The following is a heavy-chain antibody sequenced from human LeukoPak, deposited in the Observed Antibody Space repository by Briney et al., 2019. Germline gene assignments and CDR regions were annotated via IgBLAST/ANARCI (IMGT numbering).Heavy chain of an antibody. CDR3: SRDADYYYGSGSYYNVPHY. J-gene: IGHJ4*02. CDR1: GYSFTSYG. V-gene: IGHV1-18*01. Sequence: ASVKVSCKASGYSFTSYGISWVRQAPGQGLEWMGWISAYNSNTNYAQKLQGRGTMTTVTSTSKAYMDLTSQRPDDTAVDYCSRDADYYYGSGSYYNVPHYWGQGTLVTVSS. D-gene: IGHD3-10*01. CDR2: ISAYNSNT.